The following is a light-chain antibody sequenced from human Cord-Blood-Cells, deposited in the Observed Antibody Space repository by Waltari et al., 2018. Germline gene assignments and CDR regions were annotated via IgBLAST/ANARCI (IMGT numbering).Light chain of an antibody. CDR2: ESS. J-gene: IGLJ1*01. Sequence: QSALTQPASVSGSPGQSITISCTGTSSDVGGYNYVSWYQQHPGKAPKLMIYESSKRPSAGSNRFSGSKSGNTASLTISGLQAEDEADYYCSSYTSSSTYVFGTGTKVTVL. V-gene: IGLV2-14*01. CDR3: SSYTSSSTYV. CDR1: SSDVGGYNY.